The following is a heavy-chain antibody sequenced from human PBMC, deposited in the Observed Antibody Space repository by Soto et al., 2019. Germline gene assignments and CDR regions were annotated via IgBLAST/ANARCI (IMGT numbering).Heavy chain of an antibody. V-gene: IGHV1-69*13. J-gene: IGHJ4*02. Sequence: SVKVSCKDSGWVFSNYAIRLVRQAPGQGPEWVGGIIPVLNPVYYAENFQARVTITADESTNTAYMGMSSLKSEETAMYYCARGGSGYVWFNEFWGQGTLVTGSS. CDR1: GWVFSNYA. CDR2: IIPVLNPV. D-gene: IGHD3-3*01. CDR3: ARGGSGYVWFNEF.